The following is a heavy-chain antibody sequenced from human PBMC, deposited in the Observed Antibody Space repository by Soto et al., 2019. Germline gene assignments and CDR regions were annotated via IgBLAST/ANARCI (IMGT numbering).Heavy chain of an antibody. V-gene: IGHV4-59*08. Sequence: SETLSLTCTVSGCSISNYYWSWIRQSPGKGLEWIGYIYYSGSTDYNPSLKSRGTISVDTSKNQFSLKLSSVTAADTAVYYCARHGRRGKIIDYWGQGTLVTVSS. D-gene: IGHD3-16*01. CDR1: GCSISNYY. CDR3: ARHGRRGKIIDY. J-gene: IGHJ4*02. CDR2: IYYSGST.